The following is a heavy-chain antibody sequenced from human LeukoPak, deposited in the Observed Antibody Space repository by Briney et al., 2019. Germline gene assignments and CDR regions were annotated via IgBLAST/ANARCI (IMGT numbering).Heavy chain of an antibody. Sequence: ASVTVSCKASGYTFTSYYMHWVRQAPGQGLGWKGIMNPSGGSTSYAQKFQGRVTMTRDTSTSTVYMELSSLRYEDTAVYYCARAGVLLWIGELSYYYYYMDVWGKGTTVTVSS. CDR2: MNPSGGST. CDR3: ARAGVLLWIGELSYYYYYMDV. CDR1: GYTFTSYY. D-gene: IGHD3-10*01. J-gene: IGHJ6*03. V-gene: IGHV1-46*01.